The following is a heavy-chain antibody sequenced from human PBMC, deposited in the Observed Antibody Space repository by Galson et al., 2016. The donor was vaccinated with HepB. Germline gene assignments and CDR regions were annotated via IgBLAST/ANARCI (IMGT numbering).Heavy chain of an antibody. Sequence: VKVSCTVSGVFFSDYYVHWVQQAPGKGLAWIGLIDLQDGETIYAEKFQGRVTFTADKSTDTAYLEMRSLTSDDAAVYYCATVPAAVPHYYYHLDVWGKGTTVTVSS. D-gene: IGHD2-15*01. V-gene: IGHV1-69-2*01. J-gene: IGHJ6*03. CDR1: GVFFSDYY. CDR3: ATVPAAVPHYYYHLDV. CDR2: IDLQDGET.